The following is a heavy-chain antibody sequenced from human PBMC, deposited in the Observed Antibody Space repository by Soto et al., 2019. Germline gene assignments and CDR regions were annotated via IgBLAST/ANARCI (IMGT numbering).Heavy chain of an antibody. V-gene: IGHV5-51*01. CDR3: ANRRSGNPDDWFDP. J-gene: IGHJ5*02. CDR2: IYPGDSET. CDR1: GYSFSNYW. Sequence: PGESLKISCKGSGYSFSNYWIVWVRQMPGKGLEWMGIIYPGDSETKYSPSFQGQVTISADKSINTAYLQWISLKASDTAMYYCANRRSGNPDDWFDPWGQGTLVTVSS. D-gene: IGHD2-15*01.